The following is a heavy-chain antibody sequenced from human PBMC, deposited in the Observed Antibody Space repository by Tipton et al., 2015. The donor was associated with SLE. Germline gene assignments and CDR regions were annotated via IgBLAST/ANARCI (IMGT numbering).Heavy chain of an antibody. CDR2: ISTYSTYI. J-gene: IGHJ2*01. CDR1: GFTFSRYA. D-gene: IGHD3-3*01. CDR3: ARQSDFWSGSSHTDWSYDL. Sequence: SLRLSCAASGFTFSRYAMSWVRQAPGKGLEWISSISTYSTYIHYADALKGRFTISRDNAKNSLYLDMNSLTAEDSALYYCARQSDFWSGSSHTDWSYDLWGRGTLVTVSS. V-gene: IGHV3-21*01.